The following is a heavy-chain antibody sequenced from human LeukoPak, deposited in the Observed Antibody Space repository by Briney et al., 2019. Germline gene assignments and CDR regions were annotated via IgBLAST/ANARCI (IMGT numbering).Heavy chain of an antibody. CDR2: INPNSGGT. CDR3: ARVSDRGVTIDC. V-gene: IGHV1-2*02. J-gene: IGHJ4*02. CDR1: GYTFTGYY. D-gene: IGHD3-10*01. Sequence: ASVKVSCKASGYTFTGYYMHWVRQAPGQGLEWMGWINPNSGGTNYAQKFQGRVTMTRDTSISTAYMELSRLRSDDTAVYYCARVSDRGVTIDCWDQGTLVTVSS.